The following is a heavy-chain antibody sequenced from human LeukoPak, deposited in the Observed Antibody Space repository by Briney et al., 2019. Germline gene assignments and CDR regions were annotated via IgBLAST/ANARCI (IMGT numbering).Heavy chain of an antibody. Sequence: SETLSLTCTVSGGSMSPYHWGWIRQPPGKGLDWTGYIYYSGSTNYNPSLKSRVTISVDTSKNQFSLKLSSVTAADTAIYYCARAVSGRFDYWGQGTLVTVSS. CDR2: IYYSGST. V-gene: IGHV4-59*08. CDR1: GGSMSPYH. CDR3: ARAVSGRFDY. D-gene: IGHD6-19*01. J-gene: IGHJ4*02.